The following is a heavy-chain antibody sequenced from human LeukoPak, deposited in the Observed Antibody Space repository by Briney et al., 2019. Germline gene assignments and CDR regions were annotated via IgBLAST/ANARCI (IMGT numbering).Heavy chain of an antibody. V-gene: IGHV1-8*01. CDR1: GYTFTSYD. D-gene: IGHD5-12*01. J-gene: IGHJ4*02. CDR2: MNPNSGNT. CDR3: ARFDSGYLALDY. Sequence: ASVKVSCKASGYTFTSYDINWVRQATGQGLEWMGWMNPNSGNTGYAQKFQGRVTMTRNTSISTAYMELSSLRSEDTAVYYCARFDSGYLALDYWGQGTLVTVSS.